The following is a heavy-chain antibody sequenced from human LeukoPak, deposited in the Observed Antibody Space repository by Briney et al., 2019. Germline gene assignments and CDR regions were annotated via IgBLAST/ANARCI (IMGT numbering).Heavy chain of an antibody. CDR3: AKEYDLWHEQGNWFDT. D-gene: IGHD3-3*01. CDR1: GFSFNTYS. Sequence: GGSLRLSCTTSGFSFNTYSMSWVRQAPGKVLEWVSAINDDTPYYTDSVKGRFTVSRDNSRDTLYLHLNSLRAEDTAIYYCAKEYDLWHEQGNWFDTWGQGVLVTVSS. V-gene: IGHV3-23*01. J-gene: IGHJ5*02. CDR2: INDDTP.